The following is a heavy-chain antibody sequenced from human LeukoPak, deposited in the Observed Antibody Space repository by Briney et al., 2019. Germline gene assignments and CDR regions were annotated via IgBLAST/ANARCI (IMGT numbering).Heavy chain of an antibody. Sequence: GASVKVSCKVSGYTLTELSMHWVRQAPGKGLEWMGGFDPEDGETIYAQKFQGRVTMTEDTSTDTAYMELSSLRSEDTAVYYCATTMLSTVVTPLALYNWFDPWGQGTLVTVSS. CDR2: FDPEDGET. D-gene: IGHD4-23*01. V-gene: IGHV1-24*01. J-gene: IGHJ5*02. CDR1: GYTLTELS. CDR3: ATTMLSTVVTPLALYNWFDP.